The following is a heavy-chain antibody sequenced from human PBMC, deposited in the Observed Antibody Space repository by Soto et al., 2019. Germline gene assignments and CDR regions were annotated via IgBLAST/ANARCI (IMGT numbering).Heavy chain of an antibody. CDR1: GYTFTSYG. Sequence: ASVKVSCKTSGYTFTSYGISWVRQATGQGLEWMGWISAYNGNTNYAQKLQGRVTMTTDTSTSTAYMELRSLRSDDTAVYYCARDHSNYYDSSGSDYWGQGTLVTVSS. CDR3: ARDHSNYYDSSGSDY. D-gene: IGHD3-22*01. J-gene: IGHJ4*02. V-gene: IGHV1-18*01. CDR2: ISAYNGNT.